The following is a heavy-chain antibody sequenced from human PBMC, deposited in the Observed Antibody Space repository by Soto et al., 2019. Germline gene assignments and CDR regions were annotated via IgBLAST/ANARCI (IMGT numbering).Heavy chain of an antibody. CDR3: ARWFLLWFGEGDAFDI. Sequence: SETLSLTCAVSGGSISSSNWWSWVRQPPGKGLEWIGEIYHSGSTNYNPSLKSRVTISVDKSKNQFSLKLSSVTAADTAVYYCARWFLLWFGEGDAFDIWGQGTMVTVSS. V-gene: IGHV4-4*02. CDR1: GGSISSSNW. D-gene: IGHD3-10*01. J-gene: IGHJ3*02. CDR2: IYHSGST.